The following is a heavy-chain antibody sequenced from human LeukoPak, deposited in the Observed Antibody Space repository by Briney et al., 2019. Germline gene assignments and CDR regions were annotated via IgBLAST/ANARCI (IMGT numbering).Heavy chain of an antibody. J-gene: IGHJ4*02. CDR3: ASKTRYFDWLS. D-gene: IGHD3-9*01. Sequence: SETLSLTCTVSGGSISSYYWSWIRQPPGKGPEWIGYIYYSGSTNYNPSLKSRVTISVDTSKNQFSLKLSSVTAADTAVYYCASKTRYFDWLSWGQGTLVTVSS. CDR2: IYYSGST. CDR1: GGSISSYY. V-gene: IGHV4-59*08.